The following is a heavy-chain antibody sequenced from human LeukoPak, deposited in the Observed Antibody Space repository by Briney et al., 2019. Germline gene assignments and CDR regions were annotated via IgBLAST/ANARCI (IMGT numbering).Heavy chain of an antibody. Sequence: SETLSLTCTVSGDSISSSIYYWGWIRQPPGKGLEWIGCIYYNGYTYYTSSLKSRVTIFVDTSKNQFSLKLISVTAADTAVYCCARQGGDTMVRGVVRDWFDPWGQGTLVTVSS. J-gene: IGHJ5*02. CDR3: ARQGGDTMVRGVVRDWFDP. D-gene: IGHD3-10*01. CDR2: IYYNGYT. CDR1: GDSISSSIYY. V-gene: IGHV4-39*01.